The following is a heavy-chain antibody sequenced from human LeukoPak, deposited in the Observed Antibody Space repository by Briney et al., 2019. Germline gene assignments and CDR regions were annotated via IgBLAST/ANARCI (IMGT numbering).Heavy chain of an antibody. D-gene: IGHD3-22*01. J-gene: IGHJ4*02. CDR2: VSWHSGSI. Sequence: GGSLRLSCAASGFRFGDYAMHWVRQAPGKGLEWVSGVSWHSGSIGYADSVKGRFTISRDNAKNSLYLQMSNLRVEDTALYYCARAGDTSGYYRYCDYWGQGTLVTVSS. CDR1: GFRFGDYA. CDR3: ARAGDTSGYYRYCDY. V-gene: IGHV3-9*01.